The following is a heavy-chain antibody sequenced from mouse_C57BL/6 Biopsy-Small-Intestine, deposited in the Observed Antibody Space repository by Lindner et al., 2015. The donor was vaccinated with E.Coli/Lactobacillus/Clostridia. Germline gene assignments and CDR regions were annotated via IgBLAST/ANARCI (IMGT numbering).Heavy chain of an antibody. CDR3: ARDQISSGWYMGNDY. D-gene: IGHD1-1*01. V-gene: IGHV1S61*01. J-gene: IGHJ4*01. Sequence: SVKVSCKASGYTFTTYAFTWVRQAPGQGLEWVGWISADNGNTDLGKKFHGRVTMTTDTSTSTAYMELRSLRSDDTAVYYCARDQISSGWYMGNDYWGQGTLVTVSS. CDR1: GYTFTTYA. CDR2: ISADNGNT.